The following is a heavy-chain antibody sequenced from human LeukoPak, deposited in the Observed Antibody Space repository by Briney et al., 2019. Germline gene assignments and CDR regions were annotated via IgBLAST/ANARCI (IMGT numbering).Heavy chain of an antibody. D-gene: IGHD6-19*01. CDR1: GGSISSYY. CDR2: IYYSGST. V-gene: IGHV4-59*12. J-gene: IGHJ6*02. Sequence: SEALSLTCTVSGGSISSYYWSWIRQPPGKGLEWIGYIYYSGSTNYNPSLKSRVTISVDTSKNQFSLRVSSVTAADTAVYYCARGPKQWLAPYYYYYGMDVWGQGTTVTVSS. CDR3: ARGPKQWLAPYYYYYGMDV.